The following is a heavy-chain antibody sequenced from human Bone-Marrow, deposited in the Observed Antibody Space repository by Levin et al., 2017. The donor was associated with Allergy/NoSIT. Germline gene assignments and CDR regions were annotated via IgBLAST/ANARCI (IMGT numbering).Heavy chain of an antibody. J-gene: IGHJ4*02. CDR1: GFIFSDYY. V-gene: IGHV3-11*01. CDR3: ARGAGIYR. Sequence: LSLTCAASGFIFSDYYMSWLRQAPGKGLEWISYISGRTGSTRYYADSVKGRFTISRDDARNSLYLQMNSLRVEDTAIYYCARGAGIYRWGQGILVTVSA. D-gene: IGHD1-14*01. CDR2: ISGRTGSTR.